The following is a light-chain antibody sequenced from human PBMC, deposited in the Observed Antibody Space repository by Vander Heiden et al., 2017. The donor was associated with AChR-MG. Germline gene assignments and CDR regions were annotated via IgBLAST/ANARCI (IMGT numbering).Light chain of an antibody. CDR1: QSVLYTSNNKNY. CDR2: WAS. CDR3: QQDDSTPYT. J-gene: IGKJ2*01. Sequence: DIVMTQSPDSLAVSLGERATINCKSSQSVLYTSNNKNYLAWYQQIPGQPPKLLIYWASTREPGVPDRFSGSGSGTDFTLTISSLQAEDVTVYYCQQDDSTPYTFGQGTKLEI. V-gene: IGKV4-1*01.